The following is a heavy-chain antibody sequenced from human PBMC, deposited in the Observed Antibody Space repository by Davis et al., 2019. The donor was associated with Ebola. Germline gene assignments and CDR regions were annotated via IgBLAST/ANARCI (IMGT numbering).Heavy chain of an antibody. CDR1: GYIFTRHF. Sequence: ASVKVSCKAAGYIFTRHFIHWVRQVPGQRLEWMGWISAGDGKTEYSQKFQGRVTITRDTSASTAYMELSSLRSEDTSVYYCARDRGGDYSFDYWGQGTLVTVSS. V-gene: IGHV1-3*01. D-gene: IGHD3-10*01. CDR3: ARDRGGDYSFDY. J-gene: IGHJ4*02. CDR2: ISAGDGKT.